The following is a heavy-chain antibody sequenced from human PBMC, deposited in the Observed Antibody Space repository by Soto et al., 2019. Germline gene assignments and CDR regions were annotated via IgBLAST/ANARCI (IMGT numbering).Heavy chain of an antibody. CDR1: GYTFTGYY. Sequence: EASVKVCCKASGYTFTGYYMHWVRQAPGQGLEWMGWINPNSGGTNYVQKFQGWVTMTRDTSISTAYIELSRLRSDDPAVYFCAEASSGCDGSGSLVFDYWGQGSLVTVSS. J-gene: IGHJ4*02. CDR2: INPNSGGT. D-gene: IGHD3-22*01. CDR3: AEASSGCDGSGSLVFDY. V-gene: IGHV1-2*04.